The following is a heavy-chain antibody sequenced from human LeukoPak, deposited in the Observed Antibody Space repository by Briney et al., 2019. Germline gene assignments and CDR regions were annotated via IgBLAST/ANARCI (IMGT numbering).Heavy chain of an antibody. Sequence: ALVKISCKASGYTFNNYNIHWLRQAPGQGLEWMGIVNPGGDSTNYAQDFQGRLTLTGDTSTSTVYMELSSLRSEDTAVYYCARVRDGYNDAYDIWGQGTMVTVTS. D-gene: IGHD5-24*01. V-gene: IGHV1-46*02. CDR2: VNPGGDST. CDR1: GYTFNNYN. J-gene: IGHJ3*02. CDR3: ARVRDGYNDAYDI.